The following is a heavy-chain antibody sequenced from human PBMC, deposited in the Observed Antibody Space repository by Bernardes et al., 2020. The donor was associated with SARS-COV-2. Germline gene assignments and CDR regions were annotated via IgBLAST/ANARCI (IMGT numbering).Heavy chain of an antibody. CDR1: GFDFSDYW. CDR2: IKRDGSET. Sequence: RGSLRLSCAGSGFDFSDYWMTWVRQAPGKGREWVANIKRDGSETYYVDSVKGRFTISRDNAKNLVFLQMNSLRAEDTAVFYCVRSAGMDVWGQGTMVTVSS. J-gene: IGHJ6*02. CDR3: VRSAGMDV. V-gene: IGHV3-7*03.